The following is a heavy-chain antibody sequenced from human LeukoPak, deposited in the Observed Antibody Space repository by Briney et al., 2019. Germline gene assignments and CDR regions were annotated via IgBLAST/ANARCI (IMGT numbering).Heavy chain of an antibody. J-gene: IGHJ4*02. CDR2: ISSSSYI. V-gene: IGHV3-21*01. D-gene: IGHD3-10*01. CDR1: GFTFSSYS. Sequence: GGSLRLSCAASGFTFSSYSMNWVRQAPGKGLEWVSSISSSSYIYYADSVKGRFTISRDNAKNSLYLQMNSLRAEDTAVYYCARAYYGSGSYYQQRFDYWGQGTLVTVSS. CDR3: ARAYYGSGSYYQQRFDY.